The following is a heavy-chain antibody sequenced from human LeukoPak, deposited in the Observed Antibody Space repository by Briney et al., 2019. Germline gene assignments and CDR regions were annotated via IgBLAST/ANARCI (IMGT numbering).Heavy chain of an antibody. CDR1: GFTFSSYA. D-gene: IGHD2-2*01. Sequence: PGGSLRLSCAASGFTFSSYAMHWVRQAPGKGLEWVAVISYDGSNKYYADSVKGRFTISRDNSKNTLYLQMNSLRAEDTAVYYCARDPCRRKYQLLPYYYMDVWGKGTTVTVSS. J-gene: IGHJ6*03. V-gene: IGHV3-30-3*01. CDR2: ISYDGSNK. CDR3: ARDPCRRKYQLLPYYYMDV.